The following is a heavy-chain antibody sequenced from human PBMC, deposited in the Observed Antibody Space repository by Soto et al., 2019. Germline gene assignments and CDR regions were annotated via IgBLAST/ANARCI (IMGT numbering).Heavy chain of an antibody. Sequence: GGSLRLSCAASGFTFSSYAMHWVRQAPGKGLEWVAVISYDGSNKYYADSVKGRFTISRENSKNTLYLQMKSLRAEDTAVYYCARDRKGGNFWSGYNYYYYGMDVWGKGT. CDR3: ARDRKGGNFWSGYNYYYYGMDV. J-gene: IGHJ6*04. V-gene: IGHV3-30-3*01. CDR1: GFTFSSYA. CDR2: ISYDGSNK. D-gene: IGHD3-3*01.